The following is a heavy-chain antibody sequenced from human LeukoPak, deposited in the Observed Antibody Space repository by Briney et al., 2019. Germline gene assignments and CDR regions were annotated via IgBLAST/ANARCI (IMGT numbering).Heavy chain of an antibody. Sequence: ASVKVSCKASGYTFTSYDINWVRQATGQGLEWMGWMNPNSGNTGYAQKFQGRVTITADESTSTAYMELSSLRSEDTAVYYCAREGDIVATIGGGYFDYWGQGTLVTVSS. CDR2: MNPNSGNT. V-gene: IGHV1-8*03. CDR1: GYTFTSYD. CDR3: AREGDIVATIGGGYFDY. J-gene: IGHJ4*02. D-gene: IGHD5-12*01.